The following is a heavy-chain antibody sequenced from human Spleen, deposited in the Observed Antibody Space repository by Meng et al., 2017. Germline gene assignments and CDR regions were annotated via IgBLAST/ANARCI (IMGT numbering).Heavy chain of an antibody. CDR3: VGAPSGSRSVWYSPFDY. Sequence: GSLRLSCTVYGGSFSGYYWSWTRQPPGKGLEWIGEINHSGSTNYNPSLKSRVTISVDTSKSQLSLNLNSVTAADTAYYYCVGAPSGSRSVWYSPFDYWGQGTLVTVSS. CDR2: INHSGST. J-gene: IGHJ4*02. CDR1: GGSFSGYY. D-gene: IGHD6-19*01. V-gene: IGHV4-34*01.